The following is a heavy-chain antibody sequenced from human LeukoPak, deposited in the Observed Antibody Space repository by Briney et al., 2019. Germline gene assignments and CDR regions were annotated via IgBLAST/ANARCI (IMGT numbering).Heavy chain of an antibody. CDR3: ARNLGDYDAFDI. D-gene: IGHD3-16*01. CDR1: GGSISSYY. Sequence: PSETLSLTCTVSGGSISSYYWSWIRQPPGKGLEWIGYIYYSGSTNYNPSLKSRVTISVDTSKNQFSLKLSSVTAADTAVYYCARNLGDYDAFDIWGQGTMVTVSS. V-gene: IGHV4-59*01. J-gene: IGHJ3*02. CDR2: IYYSGST.